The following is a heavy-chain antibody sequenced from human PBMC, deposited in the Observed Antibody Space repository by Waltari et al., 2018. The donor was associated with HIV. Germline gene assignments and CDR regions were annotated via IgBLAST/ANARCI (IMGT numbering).Heavy chain of an antibody. V-gene: IGHV3-48*01. J-gene: IGHJ4*01. CDR1: GYTFSSHT. D-gene: IGHD3-16*01. Sequence: EVQLVESGGGLVQPGGSLRLSCAASGYTFSSHTIIWVRQAPGKGLGWLSYISSSSRTIYYADSVEGRFTVSRDNARNSAYLQMNSLKVEDTAVYYCAREFGTIDNFDYWGQGTLVSVSS. CDR3: AREFGTIDNFDY. CDR2: ISSSSRTI.